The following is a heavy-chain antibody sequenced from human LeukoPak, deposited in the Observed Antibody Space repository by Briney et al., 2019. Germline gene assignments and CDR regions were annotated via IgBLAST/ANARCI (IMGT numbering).Heavy chain of an antibody. CDR1: GYTFTSYY. CDR3: ARDVGVAVYYMDV. CDR2: INPSGGST. Sequence: GASVKVSCKASGYTFTSYYMHWVRQAPGQGLEWMGIINPSGGSTSYAQKFQGRVTMTGDTSTSTVYMELSSLRSEDTAVYYCARDVGVAVYYMDVWGKGTTVTVSS. V-gene: IGHV1-46*01. J-gene: IGHJ6*03. D-gene: IGHD2-15*01.